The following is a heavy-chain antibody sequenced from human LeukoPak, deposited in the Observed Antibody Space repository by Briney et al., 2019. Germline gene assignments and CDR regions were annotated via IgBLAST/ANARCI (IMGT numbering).Heavy chain of an antibody. Sequence: GGSLRLSCEASGFTFSTYAMSWVRQAPGKGREWVSSISGSGRNTYYADSVKGRFTISRDNSKNTLYLQMNSLRAEDTAVYYCARALSYPYYFDYWGQGTLVTVSS. CDR1: GFTFSTYA. CDR3: ARALSYPYYFDY. CDR2: ISGSGRNT. J-gene: IGHJ4*02. V-gene: IGHV3-23*01. D-gene: IGHD1-26*01.